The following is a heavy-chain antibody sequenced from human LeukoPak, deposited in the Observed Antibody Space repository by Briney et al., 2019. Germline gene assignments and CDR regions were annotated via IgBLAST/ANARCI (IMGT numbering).Heavy chain of an antibody. D-gene: IGHD6-19*01. CDR1: GFTFSNYD. Sequence: TGGSLRLSCAASGFTFSNYDMSWVRQALGKGLESVSSISDSGGSTYYADSVKGRFTISRDNSKNTLYLQMTNLRAADTAVYYCAKDLSRAVAADWFDPWDQGSLVTVSS. CDR2: ISDSGGST. V-gene: IGHV3-23*01. CDR3: AKDLSRAVAADWFDP. J-gene: IGHJ5*02.